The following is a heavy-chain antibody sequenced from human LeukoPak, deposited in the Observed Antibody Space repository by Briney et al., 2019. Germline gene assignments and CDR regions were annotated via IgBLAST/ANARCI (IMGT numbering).Heavy chain of an antibody. Sequence: GGSLRLSCAASGFTFSSYGMHWVRQAPGKGLEWVAVISYDGSNKYYADSVKGRFTISRDNSKNTLYLQMNSLRAEDTAVYYCARDHYYDSSGWFDPWGQGTLVTVSS. CDR3: ARDHYYDSSGWFDP. V-gene: IGHV3-30*03. D-gene: IGHD3-22*01. CDR1: GFTFSSYG. CDR2: ISYDGSNK. J-gene: IGHJ5*02.